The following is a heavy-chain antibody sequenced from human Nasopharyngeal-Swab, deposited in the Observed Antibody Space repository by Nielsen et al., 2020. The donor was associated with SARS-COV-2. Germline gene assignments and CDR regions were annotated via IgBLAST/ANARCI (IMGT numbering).Heavy chain of an antibody. D-gene: IGHD5-18*01. CDR2: ISAYNGNT. Sequence: ASVKVSCKASVYTFTSYVISWVRQAPGQGLEWMGWISAYNGNTNYAQKLHGRVTMTTDTSTSTAYMELRSLRSDDTAVYYCARAGKIHLLFNSLYYFDYWGQGTLVTVSS. J-gene: IGHJ4*02. CDR3: ARAGKIHLLFNSLYYFDY. CDR1: VYTFTSYV. V-gene: IGHV1-18*01.